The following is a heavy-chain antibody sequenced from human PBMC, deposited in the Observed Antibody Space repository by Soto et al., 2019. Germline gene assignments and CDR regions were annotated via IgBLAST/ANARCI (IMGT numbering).Heavy chain of an antibody. CDR2: IYFNGNT. D-gene: IGHD1-26*01. CDR3: ARGSGSYGYYGMDV. CDR1: AASFSKYY. Sequence: ASETLSLTCTVSAASFSKYYWSWIRQPPGKGLEWIGYIYFNGNTNYNPSLKRRVTMSVDTSKNQFSLKLSSVTAADTAVYYCARGSGSYGYYGMDVWGQGATVTVSS. J-gene: IGHJ6*02. V-gene: IGHV4-59*12.